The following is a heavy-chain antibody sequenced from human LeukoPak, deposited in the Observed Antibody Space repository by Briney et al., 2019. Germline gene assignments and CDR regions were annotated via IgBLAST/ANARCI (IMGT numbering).Heavy chain of an antibody. CDR2: IYYSGST. V-gene: IGHV4-59*08. CDR1: GGSISSYY. J-gene: IGHJ5*02. D-gene: IGHD3-10*01. Sequence: PSETLSLTCTVSGGSISSYYWSWIRQPPGKGLEWIGYIYYSGSTNYNPSLKSRVTISVDTSKNQFSLKLSSVTAADTAVYYCARVGYYYGSGSTERIPWGQGTLVTVSS. CDR3: ARVGYYYGSGSTERIP.